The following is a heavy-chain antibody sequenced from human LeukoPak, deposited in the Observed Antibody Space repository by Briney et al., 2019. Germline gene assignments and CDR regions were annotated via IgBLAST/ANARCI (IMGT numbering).Heavy chain of an antibody. CDR1: GFTFSSYA. CDR2: ISYDGSNK. D-gene: IGHD5-24*01. V-gene: IGHV3-30*01. Sequence: GGSLRLSCAASGFTFSSYAMHWVRQAPGKGLEWVAVISYDGSNKYYADSVKGRFTISRDNSKNTLYLQMNSLRAEDTAVYYCARVSRDGYNFGSSDYWGQGTLVTVSS. J-gene: IGHJ4*02. CDR3: ARVSRDGYNFGSSDY.